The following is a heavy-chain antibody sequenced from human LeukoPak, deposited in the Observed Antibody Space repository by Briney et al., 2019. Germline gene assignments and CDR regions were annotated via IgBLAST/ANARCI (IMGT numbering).Heavy chain of an antibody. CDR1: GFTFSSYS. Sequence: AGGSLRLSCAASGFTFSSYSMNWARQAPGKGLEWVSSISSSSSYIYYADSVKGRFTISRDNAKNSLYLQMNSLRAEDTAVYYCARDRNQGRAPFDYWGQGTLVTVSS. V-gene: IGHV3-21*01. CDR3: ARDRNQGRAPFDY. D-gene: IGHD1-14*01. CDR2: ISSSSSYI. J-gene: IGHJ4*02.